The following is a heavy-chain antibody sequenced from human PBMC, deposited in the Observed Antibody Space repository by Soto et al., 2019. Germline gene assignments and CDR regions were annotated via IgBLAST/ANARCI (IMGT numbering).Heavy chain of an antibody. J-gene: IGHJ6*01. Sequence: QVQLVQSGAEVKKPGASVKVSCKASGYTFTDYYMHWVRQAPGQRLEWMGWINPNSGTTNYAQKFQGRVTTTTETSITTVYMEVSRLRCDDAGVYYCARVARGVYAGMAVWGQGNTV. CDR2: INPNSGTT. CDR1: GYTFTDYY. CDR3: ARVARGVYAGMAV. D-gene: IGHD2-8*01. V-gene: IGHV1-2*02.